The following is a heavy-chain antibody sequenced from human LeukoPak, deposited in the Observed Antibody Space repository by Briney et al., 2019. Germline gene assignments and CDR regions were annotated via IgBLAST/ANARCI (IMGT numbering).Heavy chain of an antibody. V-gene: IGHV3-64D*06. Sequence: PGGSLRLSCSVSGFIFSSYAMHWVRQAPGKGREYVSAISRSSDGGITYYADSGKGRFAISRDDSKNTLYLQMSSLRAEDAAVYYCVAYSYAYTTSDYWGQGTLVTVSS. J-gene: IGHJ4*02. D-gene: IGHD3-16*01. CDR1: GFIFSSYA. CDR2: ISRSSDGGIT. CDR3: VAYSYAYTTSDY.